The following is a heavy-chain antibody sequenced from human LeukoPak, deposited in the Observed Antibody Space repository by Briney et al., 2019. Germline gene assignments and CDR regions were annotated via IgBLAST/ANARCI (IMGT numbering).Heavy chain of an antibody. D-gene: IGHD3-9*01. CDR3: AKRDGLRYFDWLLSPLLFDY. V-gene: IGHV3-30*02. CDR1: GFTFSSYG. J-gene: IGHJ4*02. Sequence: PGGSLRLSCAASGFTFSSYGMHWVRQAPGKGLEWVAFIRYDGSNKYYADSVKGRFTISRDNAKNSLYLQMNSLRAEDTAVYYCAKRDGLRYFDWLLSPLLFDYWGQGTLVTVSS. CDR2: IRYDGSNK.